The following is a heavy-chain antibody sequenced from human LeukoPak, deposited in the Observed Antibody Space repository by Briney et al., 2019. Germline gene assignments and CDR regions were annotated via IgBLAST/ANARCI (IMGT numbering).Heavy chain of an antibody. Sequence: ASVKVSCKASGYNFTTFGISWVRQAPGQGLEWMGWINAYNGNTKYAQKLQGRVTMTTDTSTSTAYMELRRLRSDDTAVYYCARVGVVVPANWFDPWGQGTLVTVSS. J-gene: IGHJ5*02. CDR1: GYNFTTFG. CDR3: ARVGVVVPANWFDP. D-gene: IGHD2-2*01. V-gene: IGHV1-18*01. CDR2: INAYNGNT.